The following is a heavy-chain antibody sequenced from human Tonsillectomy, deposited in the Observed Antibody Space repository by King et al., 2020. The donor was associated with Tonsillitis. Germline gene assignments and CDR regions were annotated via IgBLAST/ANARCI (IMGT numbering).Heavy chain of an antibody. CDR3: AKGWVEMDA. Sequence: VQLVESGGGLVQPGGSLRLSCAASVFTFSSCAMTWVRQAPGMRVEWGSAISVSAGGTYYADSVKGRFTISRDNSKNTLYLQMNSLRAEDTAVYYCAKGWVEMDAWGQGTLVTVSS. D-gene: IGHD5-24*01. V-gene: IGHV3-23*04. CDR2: ISVSAGGT. J-gene: IGHJ4*02. CDR1: VFTFSSCA.